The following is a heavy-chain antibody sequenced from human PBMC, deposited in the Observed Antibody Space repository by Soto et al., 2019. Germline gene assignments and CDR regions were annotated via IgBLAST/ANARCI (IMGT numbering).Heavy chain of an antibody. D-gene: IGHD2-2*01. Sequence: QVQLVQSGAEVKKPGSSVKVSCKASGGTFSSYAISWVRQAPGQGLEWMGGLISIFGTANYAQKFQGRVTITADESTSTAYMELSSLRSEDTAVYYCASREYCSSTSCYEINYYYYGMDVWGQGTTVTVSS. V-gene: IGHV1-69*01. CDR1: GGTFSSYA. CDR3: ASREYCSSTSCYEINYYYYGMDV. CDR2: LISIFGTA. J-gene: IGHJ6*02.